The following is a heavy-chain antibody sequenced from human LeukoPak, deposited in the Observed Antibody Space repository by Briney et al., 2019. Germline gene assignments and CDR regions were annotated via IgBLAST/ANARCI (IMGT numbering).Heavy chain of an antibody. CDR2: IYYKGTT. V-gene: IGHV4-59*01. J-gene: IGHJ5*02. Sequence: SETLSLTCSVSGAPITSYFWSWVRLSPGRGLEWIGHIYYKGTTDYNPSLKSRVRMSIDKSKSQVSLSLTSVTAADTAIYFCARDLKLWGILGHFDPWGPGTQVIVSS. CDR3: ARDLKLWGILGHFDP. CDR1: GAPITSYF. D-gene: IGHD3-16*01.